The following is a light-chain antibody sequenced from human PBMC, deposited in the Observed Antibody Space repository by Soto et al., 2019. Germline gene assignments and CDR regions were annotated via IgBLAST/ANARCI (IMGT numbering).Light chain of an antibody. Sequence: QSALTQPASVSGSPGQSITISCTGTSSDVGGYNYVSWYQHHPGKAPKLLIYDVNNRPSGVSDRFSGSKSGNTASLTISGLQTEDEADYYCSSYGGNNNVLFGGGTKLTVL. CDR2: DVN. CDR3: SSYGGNNNVL. V-gene: IGLV2-14*01. CDR1: SSDVGGYNY. J-gene: IGLJ2*01.